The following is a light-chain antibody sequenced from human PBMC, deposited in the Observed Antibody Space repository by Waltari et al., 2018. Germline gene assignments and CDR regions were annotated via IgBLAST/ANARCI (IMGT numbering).Light chain of an antibody. J-gene: IGKJ4*01. CDR1: QGITSS. CDR2: AAS. Sequence: DIQLTQSPASLSASVGDRVTISCRASQGITSSLAWYQQQPGKAPTLLVFAASRLQSGVPSRFSGSGSGTQYTLTISNLQPEDLATYYCQQYSSTLLITFGGGTKVEIK. V-gene: IGKV1-NL1*01. CDR3: QQYSSTLLIT.